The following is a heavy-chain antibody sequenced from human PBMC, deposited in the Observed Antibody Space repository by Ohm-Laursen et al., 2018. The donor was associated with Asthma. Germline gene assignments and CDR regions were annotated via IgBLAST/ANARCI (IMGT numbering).Heavy chain of an antibody. CDR3: ARDMGHSGYDSYDY. CDR2: ISSSSSYI. D-gene: IGHD5-12*01. CDR1: KFTFSNHW. Sequence: SLRLSCAASKFTFSNHWMNWVRQAPGKGLEWVSSISSSSSYIYYADSVKGRFTISRDNAKNSLYLQMNSLRAEDTAVYYCARDMGHSGYDSYDYWGQGTLVTVSS. J-gene: IGHJ4*02. V-gene: IGHV3-21*01.